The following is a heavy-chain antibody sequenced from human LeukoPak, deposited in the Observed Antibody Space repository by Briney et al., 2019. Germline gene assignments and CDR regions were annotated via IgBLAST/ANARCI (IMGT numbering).Heavy chain of an antibody. CDR1: GFTFSSYG. CDR2: ISYDGSNK. D-gene: IGHD2-15*01. Sequence: GGSLRLSCAASGFTFSSYGMHWVRQAPGKGLEWVAIISYDGSNKYYADSVKGRFTISRDNSKNTLYLQMNSLRAEDTAVYYCARKPTGGAFDIWGQGTMVTVSS. CDR3: ARKPTGGAFDI. J-gene: IGHJ3*02. V-gene: IGHV3-30*03.